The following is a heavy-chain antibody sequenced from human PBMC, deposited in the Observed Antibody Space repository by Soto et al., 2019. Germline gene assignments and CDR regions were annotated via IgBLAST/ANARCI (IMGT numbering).Heavy chain of an antibody. Sequence: ASVKVSCQSSGDSLNDYYIHWVRQAPGQGFEWMGWINPNGGVTKYAQKFQGWVSMTRDTSIRTVYMQLSRLRYDDTAVYYCARESGGATATLDYYYFYMDVWGTGTTVTVSS. CDR2: INPNGGVT. J-gene: IGHJ6*03. D-gene: IGHD5-12*01. CDR3: ARESGGATATLDYYYFYMDV. V-gene: IGHV1-2*04. CDR1: GDSLNDYY.